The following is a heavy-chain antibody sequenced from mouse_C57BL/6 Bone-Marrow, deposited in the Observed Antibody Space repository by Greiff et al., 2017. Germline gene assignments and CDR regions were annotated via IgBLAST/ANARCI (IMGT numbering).Heavy chain of an antibody. V-gene: IGHV5-15*01. CDR2: ISNLAYSI. D-gene: IGHD3-3*01. J-gene: IGHJ1*03. CDR3: ARHGGTNWYFDV. Sequence: EVKVVESGGGLVQPGGSLKLSCAASGFTFSDYGMAWVRQAPRKGPEWVAFISNLAYSIYYADTVTGRFTISRENAKNTLYLEMSSLRSEDTAMYYCARHGGTNWYFDVWGTGTTVTVSS. CDR1: GFTFSDYG.